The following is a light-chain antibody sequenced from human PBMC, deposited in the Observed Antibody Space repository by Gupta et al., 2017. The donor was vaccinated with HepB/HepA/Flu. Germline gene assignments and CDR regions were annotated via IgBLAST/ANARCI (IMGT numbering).Light chain of an antibody. CDR3: QQPFT. J-gene: IGKJ4*01. Sequence: DIQLTQSPSFLSASVGDRVTITCRASQGISSYLAWYQQKPGKAPKLLIYAASTLQSGVPSRFIGSGSGTEFTLTISSLQPEDFATYYCQQPFTFGGGTKVEIK. CDR2: AAS. CDR1: QGISSY. V-gene: IGKV1-9*01.